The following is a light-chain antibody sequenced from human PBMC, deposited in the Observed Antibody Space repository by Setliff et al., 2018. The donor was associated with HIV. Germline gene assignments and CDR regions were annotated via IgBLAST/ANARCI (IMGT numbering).Light chain of an antibody. CDR2: EAR. J-gene: IGLJ1*01. Sequence: QSALAQPASVSGSPGQSITISCTGTSSDVGGYNYVSWYQQHPGKAPKLIIYEARNRPSGVSNRFSGSKSGNTASLTISGLQAEDEADYYCSSYAISNTLLFGTGTKVTVL. CDR3: SSYAISNTLL. CDR1: SSDVGGYNY. V-gene: IGLV2-14*01.